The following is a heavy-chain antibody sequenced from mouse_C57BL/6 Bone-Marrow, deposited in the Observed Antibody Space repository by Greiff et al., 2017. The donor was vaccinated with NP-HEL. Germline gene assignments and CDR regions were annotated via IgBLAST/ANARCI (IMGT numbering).Heavy chain of an antibody. CDR1: GYTFTDYY. V-gene: IGHV1-26*01. Sequence: EVQLQQSGPELVKPGASVKISCKASGYTFTDYYMNWVKQSHGKSLEWIGDINPNNGGTSYNQKFKGKATLTVDKSSSTAYMELRSLTSEYSAVYYCARPRYYGLERGFDYWGQGTTLTVSS. D-gene: IGHD2-1*01. CDR2: INPNNGGT. CDR3: ARPRYYGLERGFDY. J-gene: IGHJ2*01.